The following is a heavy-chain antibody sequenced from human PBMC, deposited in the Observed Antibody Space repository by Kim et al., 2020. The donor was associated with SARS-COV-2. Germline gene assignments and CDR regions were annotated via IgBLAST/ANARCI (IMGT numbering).Heavy chain of an antibody. Sequence: GGSLRLSCAASGFTFSGYNMNWVRQAPGKGLEWVSYISSSSNTIYYADSVKGRFTISRDNAKNSLYLQMNSLRDEDTAVYYCARDLYDSSGYYYYYYGIDVWGQGTTVTVSS. J-gene: IGHJ6*02. D-gene: IGHD3-22*01. V-gene: IGHV3-48*02. CDR3: ARDLYDSSGYYYYYYGIDV. CDR2: ISSSSNTI. CDR1: GFTFSGYN.